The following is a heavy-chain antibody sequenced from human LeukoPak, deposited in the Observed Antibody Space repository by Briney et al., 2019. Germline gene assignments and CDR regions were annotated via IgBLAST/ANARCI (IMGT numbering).Heavy chain of an antibody. J-gene: IGHJ4*02. V-gene: IGHV3-21*01. D-gene: IGHD2-15*01. CDR3: ARDLVIHCSGGSCYLDY. CDR1: RFTFSSYS. CDR2: ISSSSRYI. Sequence: PGGSLRLSCAASRFTFSSYSMNWVRQAPGKGLEWVSSISSSSRYIYYADSVKGRFTISRDNAKNSLYLQMNSLRADDTAVYYCARDLVIHCSGGSCYLDYWGQGTLVTVSS.